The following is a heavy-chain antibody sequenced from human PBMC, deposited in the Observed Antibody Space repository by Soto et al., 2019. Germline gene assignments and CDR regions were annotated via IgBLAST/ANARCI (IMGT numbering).Heavy chain of an antibody. CDR1: GYTFTSYG. D-gene: IGHD3-9*01. Sequence: QVQLVQSGAEVKKPGASVKVSCKASGYTFTSYGISWVRQAPGQELEWMGWISAYNGNTNYAQKLQGRVTMTTDTSTSTAYMELRSLRSDDTAVYYCARGRLSFNWLLYNWFDPWGQGTLVTVSS. V-gene: IGHV1-18*01. J-gene: IGHJ5*02. CDR2: ISAYNGNT. CDR3: ARGRLSFNWLLYNWFDP.